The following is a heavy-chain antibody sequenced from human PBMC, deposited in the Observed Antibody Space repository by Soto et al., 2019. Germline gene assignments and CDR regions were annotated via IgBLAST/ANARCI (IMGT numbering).Heavy chain of an antibody. CDR1: DDSIKSDKYY. CDR2: IYYRGNA. D-gene: IGHD3-9*01. V-gene: IGHV4-39*01. Sequence: PSETLSLTCSVSDDSIKSDKYYWGWIHQPPGKGLEWIGSIYYRGNAYYNPSLQTRVTISLDKSKSQFSLKLNSVTAADSAVYFCARLEGLATISYYFDFWGPGALVTVSS. CDR3: ARLEGLATISYYFDF. J-gene: IGHJ4*02.